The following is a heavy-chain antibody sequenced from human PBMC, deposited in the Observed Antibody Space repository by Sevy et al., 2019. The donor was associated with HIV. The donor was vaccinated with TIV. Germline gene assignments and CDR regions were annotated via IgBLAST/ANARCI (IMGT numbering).Heavy chain of an antibody. CDR3: AKAGSYYGSGSYDI. V-gene: IGHV3-23*01. D-gene: IGHD3-10*01. CDR2: ISGSGGST. CDR1: GFTFSSYA. J-gene: IGHJ3*02. Sequence: GGSLRLSCAASGFTFSSYAMSWVRQAPGKVLEWVSAISGSGGSTYYADSVKGRFTISRDNSKNTLYLQMNSLRAEDTAVYYCAKAGSYYGSGSYDIWGQGTMVTVSS.